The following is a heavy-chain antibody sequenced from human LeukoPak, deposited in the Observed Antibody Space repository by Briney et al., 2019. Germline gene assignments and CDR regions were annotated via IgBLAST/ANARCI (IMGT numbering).Heavy chain of an antibody. V-gene: IGHV3-74*01. CDR1: GLTFSDFW. CDR2: VKGDGRTT. Sequence: GGSLRLSCAASGLTFSDFWMHWVRQPPGKGLVWVALVKGDGRTTIYADSVKGRFTISRDNAKNTLYLQMNSLRADDSGVYYCATGHSYGYDYWGQGVLAAVSS. J-gene: IGHJ4*02. D-gene: IGHD5-18*01. CDR3: ATGHSYGYDY.